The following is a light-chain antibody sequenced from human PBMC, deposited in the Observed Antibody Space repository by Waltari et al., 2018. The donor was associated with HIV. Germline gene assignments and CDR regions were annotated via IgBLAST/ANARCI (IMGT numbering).Light chain of an antibody. Sequence: QSALTQPPSASGSLGQSVPISCPGRSSDVGRYDYVSWYQQHPGKAPTLLIFEVNKRPSGVPDRFSGSKSGNTASLTVSGLQAEDEAEYSCSSYAGINPVIFGGGTTLTVL. CDR3: SSYAGINPVI. CDR1: SSDVGRYDY. V-gene: IGLV2-8*01. CDR2: EVN. J-gene: IGLJ2*01.